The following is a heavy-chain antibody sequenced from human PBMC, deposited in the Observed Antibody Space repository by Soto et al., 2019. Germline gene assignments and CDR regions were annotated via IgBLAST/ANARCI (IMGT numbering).Heavy chain of an antibody. Sequence: EVQLLESGGGLVQPGGSLRLSCAASGFTFSSYAMSWVRQAPGKGLEWVSAISGSGGSTYYADSVKGRFTISRDNSRNTLYLQMNSLRAEDTAVYYCAKDWLEQWLPINWGQGTLVTVSS. CDR2: ISGSGGST. J-gene: IGHJ4*02. V-gene: IGHV3-23*01. CDR3: AKDWLEQWLPIN. D-gene: IGHD6-19*01. CDR1: GFTFSSYA.